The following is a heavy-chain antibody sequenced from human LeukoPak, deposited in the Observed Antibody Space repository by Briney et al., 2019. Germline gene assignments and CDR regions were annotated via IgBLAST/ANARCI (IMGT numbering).Heavy chain of an antibody. CDR3: ASGSSSSPLCYYYMDV. J-gene: IGHJ6*03. D-gene: IGHD6-6*01. V-gene: IGHV1-69*02. CDR1: GGTFSSYT. Sequence: GASVKVSCKASGGTFSSYTISWVRQAPGQGLEWMGRIIPILGIANYAQKFQGRVTITADKSTSTAYMELSSLRSEDTAVYYCASGSSSSPLCYYYMDVWGKGTTVTVSS. CDR2: IIPILGIA.